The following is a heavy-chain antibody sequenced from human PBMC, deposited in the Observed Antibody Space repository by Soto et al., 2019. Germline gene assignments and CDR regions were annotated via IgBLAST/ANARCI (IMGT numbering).Heavy chain of an antibody. Sequence: SVKVYCKVLKNTQTELPIGWVRQAPGKGLEWMGRSAPEEGEPIYPQKFQGRVSMTEDPSTDTAYMELTSLRFEDTAVYFCAADSKIVGTSGAFDFWGQGTQVTLSS. V-gene: IGHV1-24*01. D-gene: IGHD1-26*01. CDR1: KNTQTELP. CDR3: AADSKIVGTSGAFDF. J-gene: IGHJ4*01. CDR2: SAPEEGEP.